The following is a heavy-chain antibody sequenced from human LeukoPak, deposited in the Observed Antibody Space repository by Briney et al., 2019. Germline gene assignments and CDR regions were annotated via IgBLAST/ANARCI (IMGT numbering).Heavy chain of an antibody. Sequence: GGSLRLSCGASGFIFSDYAMHWVRQAPGKGLEWVAAIWYDGSKKNYADSVKGRFTISRDNSKNTLDLQMNSLRAEDTAVYYCAKDASSYSGSYFDSWGQGTLVTVSS. CDR1: GFIFSDYA. CDR3: AKDASSYSGSYFDS. D-gene: IGHD1-26*01. V-gene: IGHV3-33*06. J-gene: IGHJ4*02. CDR2: IWYDGSKK.